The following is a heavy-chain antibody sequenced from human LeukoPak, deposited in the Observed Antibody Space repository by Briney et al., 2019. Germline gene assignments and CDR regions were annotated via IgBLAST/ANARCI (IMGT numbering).Heavy chain of an antibody. CDR2: ISSSGSTI. CDR3: ARDLSLYSGSYPSLPSYYYYYYMDV. CDR1: GFTFSDYY. Sequence: GGSLRLSCAASGFTFSDYYMSWIRQAPGKGLEWVSYISSSGSTIYYADSVKGRFTISRDNAKNSLYLQMNSLRAEDTAVYYCARDLSLYSGSYPSLPSYYYYYYMDVWGKGTTVTVSS. J-gene: IGHJ6*03. D-gene: IGHD1-26*01. V-gene: IGHV3-11*04.